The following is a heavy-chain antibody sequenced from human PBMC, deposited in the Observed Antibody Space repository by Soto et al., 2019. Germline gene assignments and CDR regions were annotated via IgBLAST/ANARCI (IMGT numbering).Heavy chain of an antibody. CDR3: ASLDPGARFDP. V-gene: IGHV1-2*02. CDR2: INPNNGAT. J-gene: IGHJ5*02. Sequence: QVQLVQSGAEVKKPGASVKVSCKAPRYIFTAYFMHWVRQAPGQGLEWMGWINPNNGATHYGLSFQGRVTMTRDRAISTAYMELSSLRSDDTAVYYCASLDPGARFDPWGQGPLVIVSS. CDR1: RYIFTAYF.